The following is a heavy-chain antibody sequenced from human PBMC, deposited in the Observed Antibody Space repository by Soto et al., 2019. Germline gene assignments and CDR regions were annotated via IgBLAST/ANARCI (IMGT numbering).Heavy chain of an antibody. Sequence: RLSCAASGFTFSSYGMHWVRQAPGKGLEWVAVISYDGSNKYYADSVKGRFTISRDNSKNTLYLQMNSLRAEDTAVYYCAKDSYDSSGYYYYWGQGTLVTVSS. CDR3: AKDSYDSSGYYYY. J-gene: IGHJ4*02. D-gene: IGHD3-22*01. CDR1: GFTFSSYG. CDR2: ISYDGSNK. V-gene: IGHV3-30*18.